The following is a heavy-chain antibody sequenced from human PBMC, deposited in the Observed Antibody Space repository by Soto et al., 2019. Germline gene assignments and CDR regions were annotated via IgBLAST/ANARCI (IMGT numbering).Heavy chain of an antibody. CDR2: IYHSGST. V-gene: IGHV4-4*02. Sequence: WWSWVRQPPGKGLEWIGGIYHSGSTNYNPSLKSRVTISVDKSKNQFSLKLSSVTAADTAVYYCARTYDFWSGSNWFDPWGQGTLVTVSS. J-gene: IGHJ5*02. D-gene: IGHD3-3*01. CDR1: W. CDR3: ARTYDFWSGSNWFDP.